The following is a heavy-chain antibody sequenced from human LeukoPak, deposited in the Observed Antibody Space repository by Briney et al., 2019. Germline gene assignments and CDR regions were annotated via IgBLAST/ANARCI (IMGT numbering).Heavy chain of an antibody. CDR1: GYTFTGYY. D-gene: IGHD6-13*01. V-gene: IGHV1-2*02. Sequence: ASVKVSCKASGYTFTGYYMHWVRQAPGQGLEWMGWINPNSGGTNYAQKFQGRVTMTRNTSISTAYMELSSLRSEDTAVYYCASLSYSSSWYDYYGMDVWGQGTTVTVSS. CDR2: INPNSGGT. J-gene: IGHJ6*02. CDR3: ASLSYSSSWYDYYGMDV.